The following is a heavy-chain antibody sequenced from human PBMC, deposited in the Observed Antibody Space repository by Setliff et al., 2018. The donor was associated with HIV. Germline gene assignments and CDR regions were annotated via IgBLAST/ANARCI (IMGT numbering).Heavy chain of an antibody. CDR1: GYTFTSYG. CDR2: INPRGGKA. Sequence: ASVKVSCKASGYTFTSYGISWVRQAPGQGLEWMGIINPRGGKANYAQRFQGRLTVTTDTSTSTVYMELRLLTSDDTAIYYCAREGHVATPGSSEFDPWGQGTLVTVSS. J-gene: IGHJ5*02. CDR3: AREGHVATPGSSEFDP. V-gene: IGHV1-18*01. D-gene: IGHD2-15*01.